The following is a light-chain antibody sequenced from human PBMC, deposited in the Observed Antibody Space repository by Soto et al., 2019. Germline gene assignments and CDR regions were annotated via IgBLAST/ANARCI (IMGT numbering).Light chain of an antibody. CDR2: DVS. V-gene: IGLV2-14*03. J-gene: IGLJ1*01. CDR3: SSYTSSSTLYV. Sequence: QSALTQPASVSGSPGQSITISCTGTSSDVGGYNYVSWYQQHPGKAPKLMIFDVSNRPSGVSNRFSGSKSGNTASLTISGHQAEYEADCYCSSYTSSSTLYVFGTGTKLTVL. CDR1: SSDVGGYNY.